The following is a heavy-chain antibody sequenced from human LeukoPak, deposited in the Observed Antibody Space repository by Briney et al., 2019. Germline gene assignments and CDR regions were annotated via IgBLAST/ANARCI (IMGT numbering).Heavy chain of an antibody. Sequence: GGSQRLSCAASGFTLSDYYLTWIRQAPGKGLEWVSYITSRGSTIYYADSVKGRFTISRDNSKNTLYLQMNSLRAEDTAVYYCATYSSTWSFDYWGQGTLVTVSS. CDR1: GFTLSDYY. CDR3: ATYSSTWSFDY. CDR2: ITSRGSTI. D-gene: IGHD6-13*01. V-gene: IGHV3-11*04. J-gene: IGHJ4*02.